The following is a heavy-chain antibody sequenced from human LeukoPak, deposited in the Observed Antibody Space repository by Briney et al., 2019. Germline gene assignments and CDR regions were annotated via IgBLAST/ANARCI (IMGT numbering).Heavy chain of an antibody. CDR2: IYYSGST. CDR1: GGSISSSSYY. J-gene: IGHJ5*02. Sequence: SETLSLTCTVSGGSISSSSYYWGWIRQPPGKGLEWIGSIYYSGSTYYNPSLKSRVTISVDTSKNQFSLKLSSVTAADTAVYYCARPLHCTNGVCYTTESWFDPWGQGTLVTVSS. V-gene: IGHV4-39*01. D-gene: IGHD2-8*01. CDR3: ARPLHCTNGVCYTTESWFDP.